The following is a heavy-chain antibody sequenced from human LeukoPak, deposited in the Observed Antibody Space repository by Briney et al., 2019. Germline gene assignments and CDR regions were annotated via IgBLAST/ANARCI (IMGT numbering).Heavy chain of an antibody. D-gene: IGHD2-8*01. CDR2: IYSSGST. CDR3: AGTHSNGGAFDI. Sequence: SETLSLTCTVSGGSISSCFYYWSWIRQPAGKGLEWIGRIYSSGSTNYNPSLKSRVSISVDTSKNHFSLNLSSVTAADTAVYYCAGTHSNGGAFDIWGQGTVVTVSS. V-gene: IGHV4-61*02. CDR1: GGSISSCFYY. J-gene: IGHJ3*02.